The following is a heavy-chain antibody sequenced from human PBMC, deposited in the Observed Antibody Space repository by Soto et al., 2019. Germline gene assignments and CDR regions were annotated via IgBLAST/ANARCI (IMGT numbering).Heavy chain of an antibody. Sequence: GGSLRLSCAASGFTFSIYAMTWVRQAPGKGLEWVSTTGLNGRTTYYADSVKGRFTVSRDNSNNTLDLQMSSLRSEDTAVYYCARDVSLGLQEKSTGYSSGWYLYRFFDYWGQGTLVTVSS. V-gene: IGHV3-23*01. CDR3: ARDVSLGLQEKSTGYSSGWYLYRFFDY. CDR2: TGLNGRTT. CDR1: GFTFSIYA. D-gene: IGHD6-19*01. J-gene: IGHJ4*02.